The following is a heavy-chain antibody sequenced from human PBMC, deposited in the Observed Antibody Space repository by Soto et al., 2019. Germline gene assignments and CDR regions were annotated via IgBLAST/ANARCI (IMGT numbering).Heavy chain of an antibody. CDR3: ARDGQWLPRDGLRSSYYFDY. CDR2: IWYDGGNK. D-gene: IGHD6-19*01. J-gene: IGHJ4*02. V-gene: IGHV3-33*01. CDR1: GFNFSSYV. Sequence: QVPLVESGGGVVQPGRSLRLSCAASGFNFSSYVMHWVRQAPGKGLEWVAVIWYDGGNKYYADSVKGRFTISRDHSKNTLYLQMNSLRAEDTAVYYCARDGQWLPRDGLRSSYYFDYWGQGTLVTVSS.